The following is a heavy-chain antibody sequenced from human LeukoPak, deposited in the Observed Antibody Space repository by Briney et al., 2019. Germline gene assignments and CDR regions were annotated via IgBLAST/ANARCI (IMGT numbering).Heavy chain of an antibody. CDR2: INPSGGST. J-gene: IGHJ4*02. CDR3: AREGAYCGGDCYFDY. V-gene: IGHV1-46*01. Sequence: GASVKVSCKASGYTFTSYYMHWVRQAPGQGLEWMGIINPSGGSTSYAQKFQGRVTMTRDTSTSTVYMELSSVRSDDTAVYYCAREGAYCGGDCYFDYWGQGTLVTVSS. D-gene: IGHD2-21*01. CDR1: GYTFTSYY.